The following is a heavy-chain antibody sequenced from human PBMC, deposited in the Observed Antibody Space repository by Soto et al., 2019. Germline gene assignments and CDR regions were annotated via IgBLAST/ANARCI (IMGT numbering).Heavy chain of an antibody. D-gene: IGHD6-13*01. CDR2: ISSSGSTL. CDR1: GFAFSGYE. J-gene: IGHJ4*02. Sequence: PGGSIRLWCAASGFAFSGYERSWVRQAPWTGMESVSSISSSGSTLYYADFVKCRFTISRDNAKNSLYLQMNSLRAEDTAVYYCARDAGIAAAASSYWGQGTLVTVS. CDR3: ARDAGIAAAASSY. V-gene: IGHV3-48*03.